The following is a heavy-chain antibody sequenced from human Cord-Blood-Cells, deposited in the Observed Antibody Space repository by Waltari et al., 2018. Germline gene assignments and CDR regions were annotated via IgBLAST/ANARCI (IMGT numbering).Heavy chain of an antibody. CDR3: ARRTAARSGAFDI. Sequence: QLQLQESGPGLVKPSETLSLTCTVSGGSTSSSSYYWGWIRQPPGKGLEWIGSIYYSGSTYYNPSLKSRVTISVDTSKNQFSLKLSSVTAADTAVYYCARRTAARSGAFDIWGQGTMVTVSS. V-gene: IGHV4-39*07. D-gene: IGHD5-18*01. J-gene: IGHJ3*02. CDR1: GGSTSSSSYY. CDR2: IYYSGST.